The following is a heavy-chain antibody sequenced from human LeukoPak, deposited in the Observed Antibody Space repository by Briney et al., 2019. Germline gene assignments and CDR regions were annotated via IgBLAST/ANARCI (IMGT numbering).Heavy chain of an antibody. D-gene: IGHD5-12*01. CDR3: ARVNLSVATGPDYYYYYGMDV. CDR2: IYYSGST. CDR1: GGSISSSSYY. V-gene: IGHV4-39*07. J-gene: IGHJ6*02. Sequence: SETLSLTCTVSGGSISSSSYYWGWIRQPPGKGLEWIGSIYYSGSTNYNPSLKSRVTISVDTSKNQFSLKLSSVTAADTAVYYCARVNLSVATGPDYYYYYGMDVWGQGTTVTVSS.